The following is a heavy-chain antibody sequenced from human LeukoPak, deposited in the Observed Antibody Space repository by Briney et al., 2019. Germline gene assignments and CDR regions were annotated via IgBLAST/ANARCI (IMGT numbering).Heavy chain of an antibody. CDR3: ARENFDWLLLKGDWFDP. D-gene: IGHD3-9*01. CDR1: GGSISSGGYY. Sequence: SETLSLTCTVSGGSISSGGYYWGWIRQPPGKGLEWIGSIYYSGSTYYNPSLKSRVTISVDTSKNQFSLKLSSVTAADTAVYYCARENFDWLLLKGDWFDPWGQGTLVTVSS. CDR2: IYYSGST. V-gene: IGHV4-39*07. J-gene: IGHJ5*02.